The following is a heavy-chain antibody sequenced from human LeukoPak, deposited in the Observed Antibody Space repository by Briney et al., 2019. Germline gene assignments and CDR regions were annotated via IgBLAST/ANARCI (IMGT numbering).Heavy chain of an antibody. CDR1: GFTFSSYS. Sequence: GGSLRLSCAASGFTFSSYSMNWVRQAPGKGLEWVSFISSSRSYIYYADSVKGRFTISRDNAKNSLYLQMNSLRAEDTAVYYCARAYRDAFDIWGQGTMVTVSS. J-gene: IGHJ3*02. CDR3: ARAYRDAFDI. CDR2: ISSSRSYI. V-gene: IGHV3-21*01.